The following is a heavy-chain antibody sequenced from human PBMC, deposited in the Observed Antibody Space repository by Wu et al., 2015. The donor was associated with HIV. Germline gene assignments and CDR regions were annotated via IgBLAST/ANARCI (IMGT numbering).Heavy chain of an antibody. CDR2: VIPIFGSP. CDR3: ARTVIAASGSPYYFDN. D-gene: IGHD6-13*01. CDR1: GGFFTSYA. V-gene: IGHV1-69*12. Sequence: QVQLVQSGAEVKKPGSSVKVSCKASGGFFTSYAISWVRQAPGQGLEWMGGVIPIFGSPNYAQKFQGRVTVTADESTATVYMVLRSLESEDTAIYFCARTVIAASGSPYYFDNWGQGTLVTVSS. J-gene: IGHJ4*02.